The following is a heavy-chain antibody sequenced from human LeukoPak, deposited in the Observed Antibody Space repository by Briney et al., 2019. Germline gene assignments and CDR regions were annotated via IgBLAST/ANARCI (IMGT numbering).Heavy chain of an antibody. CDR2: ISSSSSYI. CDR3: ARDVTLGNFDY. Sequence: GGSLRLSCAASGFTFSSSTMNWVRQAPGKGLEWVSSISSSSSYIYYADSVKGRFTISRDNAKNSLYLQMNSLRAEDTAVYYCARDVTLGNFDYWGQGILVIVSS. V-gene: IGHV3-21*01. D-gene: IGHD3-16*01. J-gene: IGHJ4*02. CDR1: GFTFSSST.